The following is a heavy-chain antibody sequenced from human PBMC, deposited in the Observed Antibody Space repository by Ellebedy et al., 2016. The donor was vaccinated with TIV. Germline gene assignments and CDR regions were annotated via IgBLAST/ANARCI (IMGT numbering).Heavy chain of an antibody. CDR1: GGSMTRSSYY. J-gene: IGHJ4*02. CDR3: ARRTSSGSYYDYFNN. CDR2: IYYSGTT. D-gene: IGHD1-26*01. V-gene: IGHV4-39*02. Sequence: SETLSLTCTVSGGSMTRSSYYWAWIRQPPGKGLEWIGSIYYSGTTYYNPSLKGRITISVDTSTNHLSLTLRSVTAADTGVYYCARRTSSGSYYDYFNNWGQGTLVSVSS.